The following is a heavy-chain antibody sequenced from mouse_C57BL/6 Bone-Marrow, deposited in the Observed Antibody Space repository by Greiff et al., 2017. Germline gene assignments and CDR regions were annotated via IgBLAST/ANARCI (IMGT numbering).Heavy chain of an antibody. CDR2: IDPEDGDT. V-gene: IGHV14-1*01. D-gene: IGHD2-1*01. CDR3: TDGNYWYFDV. J-gene: IGHJ1*03. CDR1: GFNIKDYY. Sequence: VQLQQSGAELVRPGASVKLSCTASGFNIKDYYMHWVKQRPEQGLEWIGRIDPEDGDTEYAPKFQGKATMTADTSSNTAYLQRSSLTSDDAAVYYCTDGNYWYFDVGDTGKTATVTA.